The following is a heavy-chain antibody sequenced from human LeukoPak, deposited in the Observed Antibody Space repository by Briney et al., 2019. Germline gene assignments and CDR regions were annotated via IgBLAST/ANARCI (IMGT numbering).Heavy chain of an antibody. CDR1: EFTFDDYA. V-gene: IGHV3-9*01. CDR3: VRNNVKMTEPGVKDAFDI. D-gene: IGHD2-8*01. CDR2: ISWNGGTI. Sequence: GGSLRLSCAASEFTFDDYALHWVRHAPGKGLEWVSGISWNGGTIGYADSVKGRFTISRDNAKNSLYLQMNNLRPEDTAAYYCVRNNVKMTEPGVKDAFDIWGQGTMVTVSS. J-gene: IGHJ3*02.